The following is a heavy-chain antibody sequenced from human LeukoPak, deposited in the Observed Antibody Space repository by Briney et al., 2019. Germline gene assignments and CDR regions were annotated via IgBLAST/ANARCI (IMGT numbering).Heavy chain of an antibody. CDR2: ISAYNGNT. CDR1: GYTFISYG. V-gene: IGHV1-18*01. D-gene: IGHD3-22*01. CDR3: ARDGGYYYDSSGYYY. Sequence: GSVKVSCKASGYTFISYGISWVRQAPGQGLEWMGWISAYNGNTNYAQKLQGRVTMTTDTSTSTAYMELRSLRSDDTAVYYCARDGGYYYDSSGYYYWGQGTLVTVSS. J-gene: IGHJ4*02.